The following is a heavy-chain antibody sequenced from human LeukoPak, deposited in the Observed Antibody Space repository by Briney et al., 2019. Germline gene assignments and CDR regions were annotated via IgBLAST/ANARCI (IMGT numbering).Heavy chain of an antibody. D-gene: IGHD2-15*01. Sequence: SETLSLTCAVSGGSISGYYWSWIRQPPGNGLEWLGEINHSGSTNYNPSLKSRVTISVDTSKNKFSLKLSSVTAADTAVYYCARAGGYCSGGSCYYWYFDYWGQGTLVTVSS. CDR2: INHSGST. CDR3: ARAGGYCSGGSCYYWYFDY. J-gene: IGHJ4*02. V-gene: IGHV4-34*01. CDR1: GGSISGYY.